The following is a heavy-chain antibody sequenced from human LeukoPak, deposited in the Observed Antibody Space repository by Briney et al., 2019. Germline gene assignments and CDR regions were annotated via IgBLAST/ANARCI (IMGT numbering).Heavy chain of an antibody. V-gene: IGHV4-59*08. J-gene: IGHJ2*01. CDR2: IHHSGET. D-gene: IGHD5-12*01. CDR3: ARRGPNSGYARGWNFDI. Sequence: IPSETLSLSCSVSGGSIRSSYWSWIRQTPGKRLQWIGYIHHSGETNSNPSLKSRVTISVDTSKNQFSLKLRSVTAADTALYYCARRGPNSGYARGWNFDIWGRGTLVTVSS. CDR1: GGSIRSSY.